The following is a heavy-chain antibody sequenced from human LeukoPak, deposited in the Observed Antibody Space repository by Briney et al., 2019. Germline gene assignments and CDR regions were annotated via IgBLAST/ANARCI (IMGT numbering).Heavy chain of an antibody. CDR3: ASSPGSGSYKPTGFDY. V-gene: IGHV3-7*01. J-gene: IGHJ4*02. CDR2: IKQDGSEK. CDR1: GVTFSSNW. D-gene: IGHD3-10*01. Sequence: GGSLRFSCAASGVTFSSNWMSWDRQAPGKGRKWVVNIKQDGSEKYYVDSVKGRFTISRDNAKNSLYLQMNSLRAEDTAVYYCASSPGSGSYKPTGFDYWGQGNLVTVSS.